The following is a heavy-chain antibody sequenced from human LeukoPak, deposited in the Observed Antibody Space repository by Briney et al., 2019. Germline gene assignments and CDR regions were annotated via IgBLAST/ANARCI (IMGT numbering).Heavy chain of an antibody. D-gene: IGHD1-26*01. CDR2: TRYDGSDK. J-gene: IGHJ4*02. CDR1: GFTFSITG. V-gene: IGHV3-30*02. Sequence: PGGSLRLSCEASGFTFSITGMRWDRHAPGEGLGWVAYTRYDGSDKYYIDSVKGGFSIARDNSNKTLYLQKIRLSPDDTAVYFCAKDEGVGASYFDYWGQGTLVAVSS. CDR3: AKDEGVGASYFDY.